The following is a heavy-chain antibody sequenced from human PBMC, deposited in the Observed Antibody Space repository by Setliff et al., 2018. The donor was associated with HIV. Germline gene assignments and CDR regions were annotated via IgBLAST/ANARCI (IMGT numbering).Heavy chain of an antibody. Sequence: PSETLSLTCTIPGGSFGVYRWSWIRQSAGRGLEWIGRIDSSGTTDYKPSLKGRVAISVDTSRNQFSLRVTPVTAADTAVYFCARDRHSSGLGSYGPWGPGILVTVSS. D-gene: IGHD3-10*01. V-gene: IGHV4-4*07. J-gene: IGHJ5*02. CDR2: IDSSGTT. CDR3: ARDRHSSGLGSYGP. CDR1: GGSFGVYR.